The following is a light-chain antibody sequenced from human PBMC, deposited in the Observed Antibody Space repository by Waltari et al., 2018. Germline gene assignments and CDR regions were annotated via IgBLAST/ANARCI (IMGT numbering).Light chain of an antibody. CDR3: SSYTATDTYV. CDR1: NRAFGLYDS. CDR2: DVS. Sequence: SALTPPASMSGYPGQSVTLSCTGTNRAFGLYDSVSWYQQHPGKAPKLIISDVSKRPSGVPARFSGSVSGYTASLTISGLQAEDEADYYCSSYTATDTYVFGSGTTVIVL. J-gene: IGLJ1*01. V-gene: IGLV2-14*03.